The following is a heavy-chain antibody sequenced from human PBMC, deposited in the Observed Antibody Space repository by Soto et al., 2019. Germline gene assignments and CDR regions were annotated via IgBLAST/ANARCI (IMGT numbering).Heavy chain of an antibody. D-gene: IGHD1-1*01. CDR2: IIPIFGTA. Sequence: ASVKVSCKASGGTFSSYAISWVRQAPGQGLEWMGGIIPIFGTANYAQKFQGRVTITADESTSTAYMELSSLRSEDTAVYYCARTWGLQYYFDYWGQGTLVTVSS. CDR3: ARTWGLQYYFDY. CDR1: GGTFSSYA. V-gene: IGHV1-69*13. J-gene: IGHJ4*02.